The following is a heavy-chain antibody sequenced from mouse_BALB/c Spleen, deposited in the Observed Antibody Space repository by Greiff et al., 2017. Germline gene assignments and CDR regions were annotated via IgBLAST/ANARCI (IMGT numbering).Heavy chain of an antibody. CDR2: INPYYGST. V-gene: IGHV1-39*01. Sequence: EVQLQQTGPELVKPGASVKISCKASGYSFTDYIMLWVKQSHGKSLEWIGNINPYYGSTSYNLKFKGKATLTVDKSSSTAYMQLNSLTSEDSAVYYCAIYGNYYFDYWGQGTTLTVSS. J-gene: IGHJ2*01. D-gene: IGHD2-1*01. CDR3: AIYGNYYFDY. CDR1: GYSFTDYI.